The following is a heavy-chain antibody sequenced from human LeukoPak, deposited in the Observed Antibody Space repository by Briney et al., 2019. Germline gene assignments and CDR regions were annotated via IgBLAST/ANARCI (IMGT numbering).Heavy chain of an antibody. CDR3: ARDLGYCSSTSCYDSYYNWFDP. Sequence: AGGSLRLSCAASGFTFSSYSMNWVRQAPGKGLEWVSYISSSSSTIYYADSVKGRFTISRDNAKNSLYLQMNSLRAEDTAVYYCARDLGYCSSTSCYDSYYNWFDPWGQGTLVTVSS. J-gene: IGHJ5*02. V-gene: IGHV3-48*04. D-gene: IGHD2-2*01. CDR1: GFTFSSYS. CDR2: ISSSSSTI.